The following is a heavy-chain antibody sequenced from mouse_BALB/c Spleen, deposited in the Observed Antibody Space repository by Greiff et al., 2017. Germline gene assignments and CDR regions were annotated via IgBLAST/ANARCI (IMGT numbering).Heavy chain of an antibody. CDR3: ARGGPYGYDYFDY. CDR2: ISDGGSYT. Sequence: EVQGVESGGGLVKPGGSLKLSCAASGFTFSDYYMYWVRQTPEKRLEWVATISDGGSYTYYPDSVKGRFTISRDNAKNNLYLQMSSLKSEDTAMYYCARGGPYGYDYFDYWGQGTTLTVSS. V-gene: IGHV5-4*02. D-gene: IGHD1-2*01. CDR1: GFTFSDYY. J-gene: IGHJ2*01.